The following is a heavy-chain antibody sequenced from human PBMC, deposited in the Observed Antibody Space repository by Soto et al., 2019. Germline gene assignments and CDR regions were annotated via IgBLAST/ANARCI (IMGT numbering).Heavy chain of an antibody. CDR1: GGSISSGDYY. Sequence: QVQLQESGPGLVKPSQTLSLTCTVSGGSISSGDYYCSWIRQPPGKGLEWIGYIYSGSTYYNPSLKSRFTISVDTSKNQCSLKLSSVTAADTAVYYCARAQGSGFLVSWGQGTLVTVSS. CDR3: ARAQGSGFLVS. D-gene: IGHD3-10*01. V-gene: IGHV4-30-4*01. J-gene: IGHJ4*02. CDR2: IYSGST.